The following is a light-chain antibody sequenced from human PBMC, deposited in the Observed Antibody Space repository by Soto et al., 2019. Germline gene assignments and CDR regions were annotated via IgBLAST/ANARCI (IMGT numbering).Light chain of an antibody. J-gene: IGKJ2*01. V-gene: IGKV3-15*01. Sequence: EMILTQSPATLSLSPGERATLSCRASQSVSSNLAWYQQKPGQAPTLLIYGASARATGIPVRFSGSRSGTEFTLTISSLQSEDFAVYYCQHYNNWPFTFGQGTKLEIK. CDR1: QSVSSN. CDR2: GAS. CDR3: QHYNNWPFT.